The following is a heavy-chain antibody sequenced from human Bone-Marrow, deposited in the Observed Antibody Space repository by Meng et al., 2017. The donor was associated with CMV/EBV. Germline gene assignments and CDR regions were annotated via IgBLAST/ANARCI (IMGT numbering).Heavy chain of an antibody. CDR2: ISSSSSTI. D-gene: IGHD3-10*01. J-gene: IGHJ6*02. Sequence: GGSLRLSCAASGFTFSNAWMSWVRQAPGKGLEWVSYISSSSSTIYYADSVKGRFTISRDNAKNSLYLQMNSLRAEDTAVYYCATYYYGSMDYYYGMDVWGQGTTVTVSS. V-gene: IGHV3-48*04. CDR3: ATYYYGSMDYYYGMDV. CDR1: GFTFSNAW.